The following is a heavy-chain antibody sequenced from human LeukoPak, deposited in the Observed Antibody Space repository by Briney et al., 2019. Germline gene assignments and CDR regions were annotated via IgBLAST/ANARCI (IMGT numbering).Heavy chain of an antibody. CDR1: GYSFTSYL. V-gene: IGHV5-51*01. Sequence: GESLKISCMGSGYSFTSYLIGWVRQMPGKGLEWMGIIYPGDSDTIYSPSCQGQVTISADKSISTAYLQWSSLKGSDTAMYYCARQSGHYYDSSGYRYWGQGTLVTVSS. CDR3: ARQSGHYYDSSGYRY. D-gene: IGHD3-22*01. J-gene: IGHJ4*02. CDR2: IYPGDSDT.